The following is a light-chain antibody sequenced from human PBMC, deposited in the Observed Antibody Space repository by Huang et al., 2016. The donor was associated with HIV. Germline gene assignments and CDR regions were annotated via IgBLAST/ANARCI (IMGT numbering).Light chain of an antibody. V-gene: IGKV3-11*01. CDR3: QHRGT. J-gene: IGKJ1*01. CDR2: DAS. Sequence: EIVLTQSPATLSLSPGDTATLSCRASQSMSDYFVWYQQKPGQAARLLIFDASNRATGIPPRFSGSGSGTDFTLTISSLEPDDFAVYYCQHRGTCGQGTKVEVK. CDR1: QSMSDY.